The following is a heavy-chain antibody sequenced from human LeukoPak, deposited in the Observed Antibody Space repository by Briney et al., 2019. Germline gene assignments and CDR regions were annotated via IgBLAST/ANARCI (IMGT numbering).Heavy chain of an antibody. CDR2: ISYDGSNK. CDR3: AKVYDFWSGYYTGSDY. Sequence: GGSLRLSCAASGFTFSSYGMHWVRQAPGKGLEWVAVISYDGSNKYYADSVKGRFTISRDNSKNTLYLQMNSLRAEDTAVYYCAKVYDFWSGYYTGSDYWGQGTLVTVSS. V-gene: IGHV3-30*18. CDR1: GFTFSSYG. D-gene: IGHD3-3*01. J-gene: IGHJ4*02.